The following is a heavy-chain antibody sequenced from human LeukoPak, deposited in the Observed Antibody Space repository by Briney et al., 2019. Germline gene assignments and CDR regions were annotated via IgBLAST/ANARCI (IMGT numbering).Heavy chain of an antibody. V-gene: IGHV1-69*13. CDR2: IIPIFGTA. CDR3: ARTIGGNMLGLGVIIPPYYYYHGMDV. D-gene: IGHD3-3*01. CDR1: GGTFSSYA. Sequence: ASVKVSCKASGGTFSSYAISWVRQAPGQGLEWMGGIIPIFGTANYAQKFQGRVTITADESTSTAYMELSSLRSEDTAVYYCARTIGGNMLGLGVIIPPYYYYHGMDVWGQGTTVTVSS. J-gene: IGHJ6*02.